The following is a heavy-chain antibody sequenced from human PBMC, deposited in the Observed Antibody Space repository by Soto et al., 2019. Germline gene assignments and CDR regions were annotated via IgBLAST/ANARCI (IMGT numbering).Heavy chain of an antibody. Sequence: ASVKVSCKASGYTFTSYGISWVRQAPGQGLEWMGWISAYNGNTKYAQKLQGRVTMTTDASTSTAYLELRSLTSDDTAVYYCARDRGVAPPVAGNTHYYYYMDVWGKGTTVTVAS. CDR1: GYTFTSYG. D-gene: IGHD6-19*01. V-gene: IGHV1-18*01. CDR2: ISAYNGNT. CDR3: ARDRGVAPPVAGNTHYYYYMDV. J-gene: IGHJ6*03.